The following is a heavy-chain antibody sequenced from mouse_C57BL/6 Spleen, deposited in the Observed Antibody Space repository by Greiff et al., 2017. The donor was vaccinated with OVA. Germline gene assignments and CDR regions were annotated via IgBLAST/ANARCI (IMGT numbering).Heavy chain of an antibody. CDR2: IDPSDSET. V-gene: IGHV1-52*01. D-gene: IGHD2-4*01. Sequence: QVQLQQPGAELVRPGSSVKLSCKASGYTFTSYWMHWVKQRPIQGLEWIGNIDPSDSETHYNQKFKDKATLTVDKSSSAAYMQLSSLTSEDSAVYYCARSRYDSSYWYFDVWGTGTTVTVSS. CDR1: GYTFTSYW. J-gene: IGHJ1*03. CDR3: ARSRYDSSYWYFDV.